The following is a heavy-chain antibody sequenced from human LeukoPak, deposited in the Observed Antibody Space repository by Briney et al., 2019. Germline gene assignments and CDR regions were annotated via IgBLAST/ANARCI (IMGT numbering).Heavy chain of an antibody. J-gene: IGHJ5*02. CDR2: IYYSGST. CDR3: ARELGYGSGSYYKT. CDR1: GGSISSSSYY. Sequence: SETLSLTCTVSGGSISSSSYYWGWIRQPPGKGLEWTGSIYYSGSTYYNPSLKSRVTISVDTSKNQFSLKLSSVTAADTAVYYCARELGYGSGSYYKTWGQGTLVTVSS. V-gene: IGHV4-39*07. D-gene: IGHD3-10*01.